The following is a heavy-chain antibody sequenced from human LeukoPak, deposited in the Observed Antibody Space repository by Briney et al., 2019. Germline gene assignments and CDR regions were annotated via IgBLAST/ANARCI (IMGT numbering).Heavy chain of an antibody. D-gene: IGHD1-26*01. CDR1: GFTFSSYW. CDR2: INQDGREK. CDR3: ARRDDSGSRYYYYYYMDV. Sequence: PGGSLRLSCAASGFTFSSYWMSWVRQAPGKGLEWVANINQDGREKYYVDSVKGRFTISRDNAKNSLYLQMNSLRAEDTAVYYCARRDDSGSRYYYYYYMDVWGKGTTVTVSS. J-gene: IGHJ6*03. V-gene: IGHV3-7*01.